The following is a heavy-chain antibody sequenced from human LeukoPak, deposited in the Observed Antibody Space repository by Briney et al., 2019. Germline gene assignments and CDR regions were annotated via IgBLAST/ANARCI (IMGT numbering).Heavy chain of an antibody. D-gene: IGHD6-19*01. J-gene: IGHJ6*03. Sequence: GASVKVSCKASGYTFTSYGISWVRQAPGQGLEWMGWISAYNGNTNYAQKFQGRVTMTTDTSTSTAFMELRSLRSDDTAVYYCARGLVLYYYYYMDVWGKASTATVSS. V-gene: IGHV1-18*01. CDR3: ARGLVLYYYYYMDV. CDR1: GYTFTSYG. CDR2: ISAYNGNT.